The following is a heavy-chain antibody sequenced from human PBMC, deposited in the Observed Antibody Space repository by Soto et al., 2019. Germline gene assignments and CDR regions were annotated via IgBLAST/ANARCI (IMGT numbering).Heavy chain of an antibody. J-gene: IGHJ4*02. V-gene: IGHV1-2*04. D-gene: IGHD2-2*01. CDR1: GYTFTGYY. Sequence: ASVKVSCKASGYTFTGYYMHWVRQAPGQGLEWMGWINPNSGGTNYAQKFQGWVTMTRDTSISTAYMELSRLRSDDTAVYYCARGDCSSTSCYITNIDYWGQGTLVTVSS. CDR3: ARGDCSSTSCYITNIDY. CDR2: INPNSGGT.